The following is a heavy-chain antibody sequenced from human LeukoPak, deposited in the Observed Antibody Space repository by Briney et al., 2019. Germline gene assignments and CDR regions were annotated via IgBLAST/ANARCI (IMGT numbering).Heavy chain of an antibody. V-gene: IGHV4-34*01. D-gene: IGHD3-16*01. CDR1: GGSFSGYY. CDR2: INHSGST. J-gene: IGHJ4*02. Sequence: SETLSLTCVVYGGSFSGYYWSWIRQPPGKGLEWIGEINHSGSTNYNPSLKSRVTISVDTSKNQSSLKLSSVTAADTAVYYCARGKILGYWGQGTLVTVSS. CDR3: ARGKILGY.